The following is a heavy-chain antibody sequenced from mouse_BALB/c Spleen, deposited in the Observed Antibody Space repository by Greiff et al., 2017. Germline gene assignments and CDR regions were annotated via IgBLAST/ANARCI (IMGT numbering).Heavy chain of an antibody. CDR1: GFSLTSYG. Sequence: VKVVESGPGLVAPSQSLSITCTVSGFSLTSYGVHWVRQSPGKGLEWLGVIWSGGSTDYNAAFISRLSISKDNSKSQVFFKMNSLQANDTAIYYCARNRRDSGTGTFDYWGQGTTLTVSS. J-gene: IGHJ2*01. CDR3: ARNRRDSGTGTFDY. CDR2: IWSGGST. V-gene: IGHV2-2*02. D-gene: IGHD4-1*01.